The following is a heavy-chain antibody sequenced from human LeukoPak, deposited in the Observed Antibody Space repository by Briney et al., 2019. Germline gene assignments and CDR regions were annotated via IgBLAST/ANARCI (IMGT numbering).Heavy chain of an antibody. V-gene: IGHV3-53*01. CDR2: ITSGGLT. D-gene: IGHD1-26*01. CDR3: GQDWAWGAFGN. Sequence: GGSLRLSCAASEFSVGSNYMTWVRQAPGKGLEWVSGITSGGLTFYASSVKGRFTISRDNSEKTLYLQINSLRAEDTALYYCGQDWAWGAFGNWGQGALVTVSS. J-gene: IGHJ4*02. CDR1: EFSVGSNY.